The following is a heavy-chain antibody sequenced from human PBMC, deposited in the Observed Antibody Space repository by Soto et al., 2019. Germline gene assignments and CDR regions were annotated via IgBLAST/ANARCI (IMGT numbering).Heavy chain of an antibody. CDR3: AIEYCDTSSYHDPDH. D-gene: IGHD2-21*01. Sequence: ASVKVSCKASWYTFTAVGISWVRHAPGQGLEWMGWISAYNDNTKYAQKLQGRVTMTTETSTSTAYMELRSLRSDDTAVYYCAIEYCDTSSYHDPDHWGQGTLVTVSS. CDR1: WYTFTAVG. J-gene: IGHJ5*02. V-gene: IGHV1-18*01. CDR2: ISAYNDNT.